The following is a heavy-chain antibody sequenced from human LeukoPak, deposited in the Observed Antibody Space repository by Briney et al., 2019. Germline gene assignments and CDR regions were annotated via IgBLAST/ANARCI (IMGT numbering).Heavy chain of an antibody. CDR1: GFTFSSYA. J-gene: IGHJ4*02. CDR2: ISNDGSNQ. CDR3: ARDPYYDYVWGSWRGFDY. D-gene: IGHD3-16*01. Sequence: QSGGSLGLSCAASGFTFSSYAMHWVRQAPGRGLEWVALISNDGSNQYYAESVKGRFTISRDNSKSTLYLQMNNLRVEDTAVFYCARDPYYDYVWGSWRGFDYWGQGTLVTVSS. V-gene: IGHV3-30-3*01.